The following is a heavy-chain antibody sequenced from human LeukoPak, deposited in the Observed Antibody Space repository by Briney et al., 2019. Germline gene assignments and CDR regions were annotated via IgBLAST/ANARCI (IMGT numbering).Heavy chain of an antibody. CDR3: AGLVGRYSSGLYYYYFDY. CDR2: MYLSGTT. J-gene: IGHJ4*02. Sequence: TSESLSLTCTVSVDSISSLYLWSWVRQPPGKGLEWIGEMYLSGTTHSNPSVKSRVTISIDKSKNQFFLNLSSVTAADTAVYYCAGLVGRYSSGLYYYYFDYWGQGPWSPSPQ. V-gene: IGHV4-4*02. CDR1: VDSISSLYL. D-gene: IGHD3-22*01.